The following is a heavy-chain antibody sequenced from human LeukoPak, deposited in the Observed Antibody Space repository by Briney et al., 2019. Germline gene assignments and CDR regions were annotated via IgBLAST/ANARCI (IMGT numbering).Heavy chain of an antibody. J-gene: IGHJ4*02. CDR2: ISGSGGST. D-gene: IGHD3-16*01. CDR1: GFTFSSYA. V-gene: IGHV3-23*01. CDR3: APRGGEPVY. Sequence: GGSLRLSCAASGFTFSSYAMTWVRQAPGKGLEWVSVISGSGGSTYYADSVKGRFTISRDNSKNTLYLQMNSLRAEDTVVYYCAPRGGEPVYWGQGTLVTVSS.